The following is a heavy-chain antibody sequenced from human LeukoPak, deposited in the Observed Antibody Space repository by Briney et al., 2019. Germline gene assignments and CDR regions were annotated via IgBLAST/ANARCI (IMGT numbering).Heavy chain of an antibody. D-gene: IGHD5-12*01. Sequence: SQTLSLTCTVSGGSISSGGYYWSWIRQHPGKGLEWIGYIYYSGSTYYNPPPKSRVTISVDTSKTQFSLKLSSVTAADPAVYYCARHIGGGDSDYDRRPLDYWGQGTLVTVSS. CDR1: GGSISSGGYY. CDR3: ARHIGGGDSDYDRRPLDY. J-gene: IGHJ4*02. V-gene: IGHV4-31*03. CDR2: IYYSGST.